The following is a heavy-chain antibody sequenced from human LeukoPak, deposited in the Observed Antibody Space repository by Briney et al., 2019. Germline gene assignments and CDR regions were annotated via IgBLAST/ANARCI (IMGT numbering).Heavy chain of an antibody. CDR2: INHSGST. CDR3: ARLAAAGIRTGY. D-gene: IGHD6-13*01. J-gene: IGHJ4*02. Sequence: SETLSLTCAVYGGSFSGYYWSWIRQPPGKGLEWIGEINHSGSTNYNPSLKSRVTISVDTSKNQFSLKLSSVTAADTAVYYCARLAAAGIRTGYWGQGTLVTVSS. V-gene: IGHV4-34*01. CDR1: GGSFSGYY.